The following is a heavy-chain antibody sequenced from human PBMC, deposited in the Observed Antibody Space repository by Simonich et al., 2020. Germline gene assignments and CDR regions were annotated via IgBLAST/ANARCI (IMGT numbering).Heavy chain of an antibody. CDR2: IYHRGST. J-gene: IGHJ4*02. CDR1: GYSISSGYY. V-gene: IGHV4-38-2*01. CDR3: ARHGNWGYFDY. Sequence: QVQLQESGPGLVKPSETLSLTCAVSGYSISSGYYWGWIRQPPGKGLEWIGSIYHRGSTYYNPSLKSRVTISVDTSKNQFSLKLSSVTAADTAVYYCARHGNWGYFDYWGQGTLVTVSS. D-gene: IGHD7-27*01.